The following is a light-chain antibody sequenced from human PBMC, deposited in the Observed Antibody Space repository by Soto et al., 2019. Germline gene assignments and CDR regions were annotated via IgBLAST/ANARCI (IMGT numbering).Light chain of an antibody. CDR3: QQYNSFPLT. CDR1: QSIYKW. Sequence: DIQMTQSPSTLSASIGDTVTISCRASQSIYKWLAWYQQKPQKAPKVLIFEAAGLESGVSSRFRGSGSGTEFTLTISGLQPDDLATYYCQQYNSFPLTFGGWTTVEL. J-gene: IGKJ4*01. CDR2: EAA. V-gene: IGKV1-5*01.